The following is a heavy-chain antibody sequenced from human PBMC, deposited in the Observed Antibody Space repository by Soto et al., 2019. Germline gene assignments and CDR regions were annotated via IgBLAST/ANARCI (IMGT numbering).Heavy chain of an antibody. CDR2: INIGNGNT. V-gene: IGHV1-3*04. Sequence: ASVKVSCKTSGYTFTSYSIHWVRQAPGQRLEWMGWINIGNGNTKYSQEFQGRVTITIDTSASTAYMELSSLRSEDTAVYYCARERWGSGSRWFDPWGQGTLVTVSS. CDR3: ARERWGSGSRWFDP. CDR1: GYTFTSYS. D-gene: IGHD6-19*01. J-gene: IGHJ5*02.